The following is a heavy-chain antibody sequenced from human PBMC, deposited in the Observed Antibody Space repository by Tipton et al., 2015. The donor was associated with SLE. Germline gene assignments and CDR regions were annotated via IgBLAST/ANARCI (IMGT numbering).Heavy chain of an antibody. J-gene: IGHJ2*01. D-gene: IGHD6-6*01. V-gene: IGHV3-23*03. Sequence: SLRLSCAASGLTFSNHAMSWVRQAPGRGLEWVSTIYSGGSVSYYGDSVKGRTTFSRDDSKNMLDLEMNSLRVDDTAVYYCVARVDWYFDLWGRGTLVTVSS. CDR1: GLTFSNHA. CDR2: IYSGGSVS. CDR3: VARVDWYFDL.